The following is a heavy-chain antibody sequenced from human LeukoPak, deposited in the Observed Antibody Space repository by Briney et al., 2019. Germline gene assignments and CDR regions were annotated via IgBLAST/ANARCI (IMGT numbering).Heavy chain of an antibody. D-gene: IGHD4-17*01. CDR3: ARARMTTVTTSLSEANAFDI. V-gene: IGHV1-2*04. CDR2: INPNSGGT. CDR1: GYTFTSYG. J-gene: IGHJ3*02. Sequence: ASVKVSCKASGYTFTSYGISWVRQAPGQGLEWMGWINPNSGGTNYAQKFQGWVTMTRDTSISTAYMELSRLRSDDTAVYYCARARMTTVTTSLSEANAFDIWGQGTMVTVTS.